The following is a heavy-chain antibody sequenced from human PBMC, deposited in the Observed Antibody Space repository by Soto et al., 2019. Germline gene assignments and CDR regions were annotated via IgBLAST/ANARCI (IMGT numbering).Heavy chain of an antibody. CDR2: CYWNSNRI. V-gene: IGHV3-9*01. D-gene: IGHD3-16*01. CDR3: PKDISPGGLDY. CDR1: GFTLDDYA. J-gene: IGHJ4*02. Sequence: EVQLVESGGGLVQPGTSLRLSCAASGFTLDDYAMHWVRPAPGKGLEWVSGCYWNSNRIDYADSVKGRFTITRDNAKKSLYLQMSGLRAEDTALYYCPKDISPGGLDYWGQGTLVIVSS.